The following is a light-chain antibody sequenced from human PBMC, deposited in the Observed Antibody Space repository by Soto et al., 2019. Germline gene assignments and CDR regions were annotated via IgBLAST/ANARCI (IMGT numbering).Light chain of an antibody. CDR2: GAS. CDR1: QSVSSN. J-gene: IGKJ1*01. Sequence: IVMTQSPATLSVSPGERATLSCRASQSVSSNLAWYQQKPGQAPRLLIYGASSRATGIPDRFSGSGSGTDFTLSISRLEPEDFAVYYCHQYGSSQTFGQGTKVDIK. CDR3: HQYGSSQT. V-gene: IGKV3-20*01.